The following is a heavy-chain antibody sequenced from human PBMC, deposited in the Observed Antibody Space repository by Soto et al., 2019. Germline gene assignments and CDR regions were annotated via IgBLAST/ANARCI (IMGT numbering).Heavy chain of an antibody. D-gene: IGHD3-3*01. J-gene: IGHJ6*02. CDR2: ISAYNGNT. Sequence: ASVKVSCKASGYTFTSYGISWVRQAPGQGLEWMGWISAYNGNTNYAQKLQGRVTMTTDTSTNTAYMELRSLRSDDTAVYYCAREGLVTIFGVVTDGMDVWGQGTTVTVSS. CDR1: GYTFTSYG. V-gene: IGHV1-18*01. CDR3: AREGLVTIFGVVTDGMDV.